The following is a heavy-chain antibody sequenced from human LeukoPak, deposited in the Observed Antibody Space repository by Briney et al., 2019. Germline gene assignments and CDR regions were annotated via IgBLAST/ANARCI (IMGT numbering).Heavy chain of an antibody. D-gene: IGHD3-22*01. CDR1: GYTFTSYH. CDR2: INPSGGST. V-gene: IGHV1-46*01. Sequence: ASVKVSCKASGYTFTSYHMHWVRQAPGQGLEWMGIINPSGGSTSYAQKFQGRVTMTRDTSTSTVYMELSSLRSEDTAVYYCARDLTDYYDSRGYFDYWGQGTLVTVSS. J-gene: IGHJ4*02. CDR3: ARDLTDYYDSRGYFDY.